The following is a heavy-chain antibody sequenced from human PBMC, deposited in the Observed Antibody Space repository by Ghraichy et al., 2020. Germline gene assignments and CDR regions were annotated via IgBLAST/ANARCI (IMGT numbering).Heavy chain of an antibody. J-gene: IGHJ6*02. CDR2: TYYTGGT. D-gene: IGHD2-15*01. CDR3: ARGVSDKYCGMDV. Sequence: SETLSLTCTGSGDSLSSDYWSWIRQPPGKGLECIGYTYYTGGTHYNPSLKSRITILVDRSKNKIPLRLRSVTAADTGVYYCARGVSDKYCGMDVWGQGTTVTVSS. V-gene: IGHV4-59*01. CDR1: GDSLSSDY.